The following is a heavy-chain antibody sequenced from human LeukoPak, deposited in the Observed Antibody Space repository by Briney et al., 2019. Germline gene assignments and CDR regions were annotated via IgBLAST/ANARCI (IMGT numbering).Heavy chain of an antibody. D-gene: IGHD6-13*01. CDR3: ARATAAGTASLDY. Sequence: SVKVSCKASGGTFSSYAISWVRQAPGQGLEWMGGIIPIFGTANYAQKFQGRVTITTDESTSTAYMELSRLRSEDTAVYYCARATAAGTASLDYWGQGTLVTVSS. CDR2: IIPIFGTA. CDR1: GGTFSSYA. J-gene: IGHJ4*02. V-gene: IGHV1-69*05.